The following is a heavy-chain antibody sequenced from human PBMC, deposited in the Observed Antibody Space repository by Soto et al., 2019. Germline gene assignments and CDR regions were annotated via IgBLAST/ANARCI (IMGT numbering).Heavy chain of an antibody. J-gene: IGHJ4*02. CDR3: AKEPGAMVPGDLDY. CDR1: GFTFSSYS. V-gene: IGHV3-23*01. D-gene: IGHD5-18*01. Sequence: GGSLRLSCAASGFTFSSYSMYWVRQAPGKGLEWVSFIGDSGDTTYYADSVKGRFTISRDNSKNTLYLQMNSLRAEDTAVYYCAKEPGAMVPGDLDYWGQGTLVTVSS. CDR2: IGDSGDTT.